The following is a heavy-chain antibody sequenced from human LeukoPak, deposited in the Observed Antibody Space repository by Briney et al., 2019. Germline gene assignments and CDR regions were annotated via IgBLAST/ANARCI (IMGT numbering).Heavy chain of an antibody. CDR1: GGSFGGYY. D-gene: IGHD6-13*01. V-gene: IGHV4-34*01. J-gene: IGHJ3*02. Sequence: SETLSLTCAVYGGSFGGYYWSWIRQPPGKGLEWIGEINHSGSTNYNPSLKSRVTISVDTSKNQFSLKLSSVTAADTAVYYCASRQSPYSSSWYRVGAFDIWGQGTMVTVSS. CDR3: ASRQSPYSSSWYRVGAFDI. CDR2: INHSGST.